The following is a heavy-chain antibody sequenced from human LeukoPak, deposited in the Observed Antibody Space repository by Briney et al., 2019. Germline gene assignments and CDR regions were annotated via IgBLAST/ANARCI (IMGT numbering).Heavy chain of an antibody. CDR3: AKIIVVLPSTISNPYYFDY. CDR2: ISSGGGST. J-gene: IGHJ4*02. Sequence: GGSLRLSCEASGFTFSSHAMSWVRQAPGKGLEWVSAISSGGGSTYYADSVKGRFTISRDNSKNTLYLQMSSLRAEDTAVYYCAKIIVVLPSTISNPYYFDYWGQGTLVTVSS. D-gene: IGHD2-2*02. CDR1: GFTFSSHA. V-gene: IGHV3-23*01.